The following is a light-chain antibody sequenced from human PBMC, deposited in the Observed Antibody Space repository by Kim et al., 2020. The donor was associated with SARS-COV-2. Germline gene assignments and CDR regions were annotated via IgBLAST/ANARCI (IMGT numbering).Light chain of an antibody. CDR2: DTC. CDR1: ATNIGCNS. Sequence: PGEGVTDCCSRTATNIGCNSVNWYQQLPDTAPKLLIYDTCQRPSGVPDRFSGSRSGTSASLAITGLRSEDEAHCYCATWDDSLKTVFGGGTQLTVL. J-gene: IGLJ3*02. CDR3: ATWDDSLKTV. V-gene: IGLV1-44*01.